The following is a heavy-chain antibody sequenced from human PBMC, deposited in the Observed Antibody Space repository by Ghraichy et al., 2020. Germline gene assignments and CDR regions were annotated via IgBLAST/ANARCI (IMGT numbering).Heavy chain of an antibody. CDR2: INPNSGGT. J-gene: IGHJ3*02. V-gene: IGHV1-2*04. D-gene: IGHD6-6*01. Sequence: ASVKVSCKASGYTFTGYYMHWVRQAPGQGLEWMGWINPNSGGTNYAQKFQGWVTMTRDTSISTAYMELSRLRSDDTAVYYCARGVSRAAARSALGRDSDAFDIWGQGTMVTVSS. CDR1: GYTFTGYY. CDR3: ARGVSRAAARSALGRDSDAFDI.